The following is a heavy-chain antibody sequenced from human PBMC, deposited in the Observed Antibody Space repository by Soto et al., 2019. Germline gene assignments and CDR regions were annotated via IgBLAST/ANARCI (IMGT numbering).Heavy chain of an antibody. J-gene: IGHJ4*02. D-gene: IGHD1-26*01. CDR2: LYSNGAT. V-gene: IGHV3-53*01. Sequence: EVQLVESGGNLIQPGTSLKLSCVASGFTVSDHFISWVRQAPGKGLEWVSTLYSNGATFYADSVKDRFTIYRDNSKNTVYRQLNSLRVGDTAFYYCARDSVGGGLNYWGRGTLVTVSS. CDR3: ARDSVGGGLNY. CDR1: GFTVSDHF.